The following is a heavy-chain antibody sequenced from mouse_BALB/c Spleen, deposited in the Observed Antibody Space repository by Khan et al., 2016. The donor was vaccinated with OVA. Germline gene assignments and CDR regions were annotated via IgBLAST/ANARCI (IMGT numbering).Heavy chain of an antibody. CDR1: GFSLTTYG. Sequence: QVQLQQSGPGLVQPSQSLSITCTVSGFSLTTYGIHWVRQSPGKGLEWLGVIWSGGSTYYNAPFISRLNISQDNSKSQVFFKMNSLQADDTAIYYCARHSYRYDFAYWGQGTLVTVSA. D-gene: IGHD2-12*01. J-gene: IGHJ3*01. CDR3: ARHSYRYDFAY. CDR2: IWSGGST. V-gene: IGHV2-2*01.